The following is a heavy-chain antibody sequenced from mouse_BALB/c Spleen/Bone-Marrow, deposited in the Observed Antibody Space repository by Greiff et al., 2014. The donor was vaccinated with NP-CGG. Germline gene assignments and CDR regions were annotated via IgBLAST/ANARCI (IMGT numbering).Heavy chain of an antibody. D-gene: IGHD1-1*01. CDR2: ISYSGST. J-gene: IGHJ2*01. V-gene: IGHV3-2*02. CDR1: GYSITSDYA. CDR3: AREGDYHGSSFDY. Sequence: EVQLVESGPGLVKPSQSLSLTCTVTGYSITSDYAWNWIRQFPGNKLEWMGYISYSGSTSYNPSLKSRISITRDTSKNQFFLQLNSVTTEDTATYYCAREGDYHGSSFDYWGQGTTLTVSS.